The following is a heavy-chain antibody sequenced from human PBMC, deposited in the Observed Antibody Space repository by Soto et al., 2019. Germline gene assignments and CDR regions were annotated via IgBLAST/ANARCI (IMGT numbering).Heavy chain of an antibody. Sequence: GGSLRLSCAASGFTFSSYWMHWVRQAPGKGLVWVSRINSDGSSTSYADSVKGRFTISRDNAKNTLYLQMNSLRAEDTAVYYCARAPRSIAAASHFDYWGQGTLVTVSS. CDR3: ARAPRSIAAASHFDY. CDR2: INSDGSST. D-gene: IGHD6-13*01. J-gene: IGHJ4*02. CDR1: GFTFSSYW. V-gene: IGHV3-74*01.